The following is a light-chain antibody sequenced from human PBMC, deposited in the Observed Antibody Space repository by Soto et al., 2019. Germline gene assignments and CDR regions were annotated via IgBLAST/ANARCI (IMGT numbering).Light chain of an antibody. V-gene: IGKV1-12*01. J-gene: IGKJ1*01. CDR1: QGISQW. Sequence: DIQMTQYPSSVAAAVGDRVTITCRASQGISQWLAWYQHKPGTAPQLLIFGAYSLQRGVASRFDGSGSGTDFTLNIKSLQPEDVATYYCQQVNNLAQTFGKWTKGEIK. CDR2: GAY. CDR3: QQVNNLAQT.